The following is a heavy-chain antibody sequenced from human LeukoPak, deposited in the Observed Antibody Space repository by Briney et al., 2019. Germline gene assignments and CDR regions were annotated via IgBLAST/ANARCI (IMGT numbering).Heavy chain of an antibody. CDR1: GLTFSSHW. V-gene: IGHV3-74*01. Sequence: GGSLRLSCAASGLTFSSHWMHWVRQAPGKGLVWASRITNDGSSTTYADSVQGRFTISRDNSKGTLCLQMNSLRAEDTAVYYCAKQLGYCSDGSCYFPYWGQGTLVTVSS. J-gene: IGHJ4*02. CDR3: AKQLGYCSDGSCYFPY. D-gene: IGHD2-15*01. CDR2: ITNDGSST.